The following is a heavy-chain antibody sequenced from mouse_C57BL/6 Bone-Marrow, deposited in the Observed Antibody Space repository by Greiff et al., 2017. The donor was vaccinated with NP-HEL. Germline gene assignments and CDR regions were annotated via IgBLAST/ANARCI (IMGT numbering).Heavy chain of an antibody. CDR3: VREKDYGSSTGFAY. CDR1: GFTFNTYA. J-gene: IGHJ3*01. Sequence: EVQVVESGGGLVQPKGSLKLSCAASGFTFNTYAMHWVRQAPGKGLEWVARIRSKSSNYATYYADSVKDRFTISRDDSQSMLYLQMNNLKTEDTAMYYCVREKDYGSSTGFAYWGQGTLVTVSA. V-gene: IGHV10-3*01. CDR2: IRSKSSNYAT. D-gene: IGHD1-1*01.